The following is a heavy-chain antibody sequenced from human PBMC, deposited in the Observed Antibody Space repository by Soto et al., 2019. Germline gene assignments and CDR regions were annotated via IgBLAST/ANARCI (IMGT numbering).Heavy chain of an antibody. D-gene: IGHD2-2*01. V-gene: IGHV3-7*01. CDR3: ARVSVVAQGIVFDS. CDR1: GFTFSSDW. J-gene: IGHJ4*02. CDR2: INQDGSEK. Sequence: EVQLVESGGGLVQPGGSLRLSCAASGFTFSSDWISWVRQSPGKGLEWVANINQDGSEKYYVDSVKGRFTISRDNAKNSLFLQMNSLRAEDTAVYYCARVSVVAQGIVFDSWGQGTLVTVSS.